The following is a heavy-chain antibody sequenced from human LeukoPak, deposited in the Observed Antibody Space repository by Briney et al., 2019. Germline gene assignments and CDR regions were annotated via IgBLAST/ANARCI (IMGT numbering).Heavy chain of an antibody. CDR3: AKGHSDYGTGFDL. CDR1: GFTFSNYA. D-gene: IGHD4-17*01. Sequence: PGGSLRLSCAASGFTFSNYAMSWVRQAPGKGLESVSVISGTGAFTYYADSVKGRFTISRDNSKNTLYLQMNSLRAEDTTVYHRAKGHSDYGTGFDLWGRGTLVTVSS. J-gene: IGHJ4*02. CDR2: ISGTGAFT. V-gene: IGHV3-23*01.